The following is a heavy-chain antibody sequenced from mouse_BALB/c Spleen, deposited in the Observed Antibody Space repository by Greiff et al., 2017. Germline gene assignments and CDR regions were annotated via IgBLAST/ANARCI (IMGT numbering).Heavy chain of an antibody. J-gene: IGHJ4*01. V-gene: IGHV5-6-4*01. Sequence: EVQLVESGGGLVKPGGSLKLSCAASGFTFSSYTMSWVRQTPEKRLEWVATISSGGSYTYYPDSVKGRFTISRDNAKNTLYLQMSSLKSEDTAMYYCTRDTTVVATRIYYAMDYWGQGTSVTVSS. CDR1: GFTFSSYT. CDR3: TRDTTVVATRIYYAMDY. CDR2: ISSGGSYT. D-gene: IGHD1-1*01.